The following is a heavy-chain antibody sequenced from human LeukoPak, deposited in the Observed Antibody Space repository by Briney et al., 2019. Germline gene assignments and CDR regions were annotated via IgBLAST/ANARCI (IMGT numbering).Heavy chain of an antibody. CDR3: ASFNVWGSYPSGAFDI. CDR1: GYSISSGYY. J-gene: IGHJ3*02. D-gene: IGHD3-16*02. V-gene: IGHV4-38-2*02. CDR2: IYHSGST. Sequence: SETLSLTCTVSGYSISSGYYWGWIRQPPGQGLEWIGSIYHSGSTYYNPSLKSRVTISVDTSKNQFSLKLSSVTAADTAVYYCASFNVWGSYPSGAFDIWGQGTMVTVSS.